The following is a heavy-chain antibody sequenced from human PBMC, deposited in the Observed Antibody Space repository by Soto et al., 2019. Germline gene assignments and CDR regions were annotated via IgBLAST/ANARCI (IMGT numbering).Heavy chain of an antibody. J-gene: IGHJ6*02. Sequence: VGSLRLSCVASGFVFKNYEMNWVRQAPGKGLEWISYNSNSGNTIYVADSMRGRFTISRDNAKNSLFLQMNSLRADDTAVYYCARDIDNRDYYYGLDVWGQGTTVTVSS. V-gene: IGHV3-48*03. D-gene: IGHD1-20*01. CDR3: ARDIDNRDYYYGLDV. CDR1: GFVFKNYE. CDR2: NSNSGNTI.